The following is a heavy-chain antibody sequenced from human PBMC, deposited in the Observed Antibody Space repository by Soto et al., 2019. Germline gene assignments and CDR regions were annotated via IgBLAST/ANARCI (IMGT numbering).Heavy chain of an antibody. CDR3: ARGNRPSTHYVEY. J-gene: IGHJ4*02. V-gene: IGHV5-51*01. CDR1: GYSFSSYW. Sequence: GASLKISCKGSGYSFSSYWIGWVRLMPGKGLEYMGIMYPGDSDTRYSPSFQGQVTISADKSISTTYLQWSSLKASDTAIYYCARGNRPSTHYVEYWGQGTLVTV. CDR2: MYPGDSDT. D-gene: IGHD6-6*01.